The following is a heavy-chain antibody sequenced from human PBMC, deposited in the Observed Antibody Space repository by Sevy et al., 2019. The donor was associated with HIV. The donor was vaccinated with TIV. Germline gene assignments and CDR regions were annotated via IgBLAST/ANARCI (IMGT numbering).Heavy chain of an antibody. CDR2: INTNTGNP. CDR3: AIDLGGSWSPELGY. Sequence: ASVKVSCKASGYTFTSYAMNWVRQAPGQGLEWMGWINTNTGNPTYAQGFTGRFVFSLDTSVSTAYLQISSLKAEDTAVYYCAIDLGGSWSPELGYWGQGTLVTVSS. CDR1: GYTFTSYA. J-gene: IGHJ4*02. D-gene: IGHD6-13*01. V-gene: IGHV7-4-1*02.